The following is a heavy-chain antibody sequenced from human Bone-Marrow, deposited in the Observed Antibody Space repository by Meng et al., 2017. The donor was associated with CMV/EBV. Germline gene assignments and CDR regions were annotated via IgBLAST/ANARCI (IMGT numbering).Heavy chain of an antibody. CDR1: GYSISSGYY. CDR3: ALYDFWSGYYT. D-gene: IGHD3-3*01. V-gene: IGHV4-38-2*02. Sequence: GSLRLSCTVSGYSISSGYYWGWIRQPPGKGLEWIGSIYHSGSTYYNPSLKSRVTISVDTSKNQFSLKLSSVTAADTAVYYCALYDFWSGYYTWGQGTLVTVPS. CDR2: IYHSGST. J-gene: IGHJ4*02.